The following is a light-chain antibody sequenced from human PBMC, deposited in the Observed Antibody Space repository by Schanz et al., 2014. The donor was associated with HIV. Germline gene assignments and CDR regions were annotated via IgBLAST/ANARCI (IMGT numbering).Light chain of an antibody. Sequence: QSALTQPASVSGSPGQSITIPCTGTSSDVGGYNYVAWYQQHPGKAPRLILYDVNNRPSGISDRFSGSKSGNTASLTISGLQADDEGDYYCTSYTTNRPVAFGGGTKLTVL. V-gene: IGLV2-14*03. CDR1: SSDVGGYNY. J-gene: IGLJ2*01. CDR2: DVN. CDR3: TSYTTNRPVA.